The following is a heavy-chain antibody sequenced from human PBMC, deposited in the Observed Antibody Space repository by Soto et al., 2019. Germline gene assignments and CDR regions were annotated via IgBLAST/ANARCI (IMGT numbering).Heavy chain of an antibody. CDR1: GGSISSSSYY. CDR2: IYYSGST. Sequence: SETLSLTCTVSGGSISSSSYYWGWIRQPPGKGLEWIGCIYYSGSTYYNPSLKSRVTISVDTSKNQFSLKLSSVTAADTAVYYCARVIGITMVRGVIPRGGYFDYWGQGTLVPVS. D-gene: IGHD3-10*01. J-gene: IGHJ4*02. V-gene: IGHV4-39*01. CDR3: ARVIGITMVRGVIPRGGYFDY.